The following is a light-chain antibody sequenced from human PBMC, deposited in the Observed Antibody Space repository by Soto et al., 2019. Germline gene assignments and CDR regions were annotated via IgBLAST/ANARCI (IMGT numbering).Light chain of an antibody. J-gene: IGKJ1*01. CDR2: AAS. CDR1: QSISSY. V-gene: IGKV1-39*01. CDR3: QQSYSAPWT. Sequence: DIQMTQSPSSLSAFVGDRVTITCRASQSISSYLNWYQQKPGKAPKLLIYAASSLQFGVPSRFSGSGSGTDFTLTISSLQPEDFATYYCQQSYSAPWTFGQGTKVELK.